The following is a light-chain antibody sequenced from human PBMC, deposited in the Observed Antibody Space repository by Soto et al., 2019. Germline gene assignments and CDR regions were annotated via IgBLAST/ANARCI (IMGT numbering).Light chain of an antibody. Sequence: QSVLTQPPSVSAAPGQKVTISCSGSSSNIGNNYVSWYQQVSGTAPKLLIFDNTERPSGIPDRFSGSKSGTSATLAITGLQTGDEADYHCGTWDNSLSAVVFGGGTKVTVL. CDR2: DNT. CDR1: SSNIGNNY. CDR3: GTWDNSLSAVV. J-gene: IGLJ2*01. V-gene: IGLV1-51*01.